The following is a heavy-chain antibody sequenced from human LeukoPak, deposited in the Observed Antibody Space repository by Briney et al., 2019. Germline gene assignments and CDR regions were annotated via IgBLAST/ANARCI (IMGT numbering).Heavy chain of an antibody. CDR1: GGSISSGSYY. Sequence: SETLSLTCTVSGGSISSGSYYWSWIRQPAGKGLEWIGRIYTSGSTNYNPSLKSRVTISVDTSKNQFSLKLSSVTAADTAVYYCARDRGYKLDPWGQGTLVTVSS. CDR3: ARDRGYKLDP. D-gene: IGHD5-24*01. V-gene: IGHV4-61*02. CDR2: IYTSGST. J-gene: IGHJ5*02.